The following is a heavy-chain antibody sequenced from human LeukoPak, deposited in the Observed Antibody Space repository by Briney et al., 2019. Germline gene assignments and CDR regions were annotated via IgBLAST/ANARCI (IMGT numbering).Heavy chain of an antibody. CDR3: AKSITMIVVVVGNAFDI. D-gene: IGHD3-22*01. J-gene: IGHJ3*02. CDR1: GFTFRGYA. CDR2: ISGSGDTT. V-gene: IGHV3-23*01. Sequence: GGSLRLSCAASGFTFRGYAMNWVRQAPGKGLVWVSVISGSGDTTNYADSVKGRFTISRDNSKNTLYLQMNNLRAEDTAVYYCAKSITMIVVVVGNAFDIWGQGTMVTVSS.